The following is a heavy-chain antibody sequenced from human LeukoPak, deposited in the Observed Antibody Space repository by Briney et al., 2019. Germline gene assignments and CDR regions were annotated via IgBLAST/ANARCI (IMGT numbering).Heavy chain of an antibody. CDR3: AKDLSMVRGAVSS. CDR1: GFTLTRNG. J-gene: IGHJ4*02. V-gene: IGHV3-30*02. Sequence: GGSLRLSCVASGFTLTRNGMHWVRQAPGKGLEWVAFIRYDGTTTYYSESVKGRFAISRDTSKSTLFLQMDSLTTDDTALYHCAKDLSMVRGAVSSWGQGTLVTVSS. CDR2: IRYDGTTT. D-gene: IGHD3-10*01.